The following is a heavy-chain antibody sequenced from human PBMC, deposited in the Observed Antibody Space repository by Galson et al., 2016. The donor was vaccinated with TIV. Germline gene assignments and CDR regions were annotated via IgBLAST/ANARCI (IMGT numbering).Heavy chain of an antibody. D-gene: IGHD3-22*01. CDR2: IYSAGDT. V-gene: IGHV3-66*02. Sequence: SLRLSCAASEITVSRNYMSWVRRAPGGGLEWVSTIYSAGDTYYADSVKGRFTISRDNSKNTLYLQMSGLRTEDTAVYYCARDRFFDASGYYYYYYGMDVWGQGTAVTVSS. CDR1: EITVSRNY. J-gene: IGHJ6*02. CDR3: ARDRFFDASGYYYYYYGMDV.